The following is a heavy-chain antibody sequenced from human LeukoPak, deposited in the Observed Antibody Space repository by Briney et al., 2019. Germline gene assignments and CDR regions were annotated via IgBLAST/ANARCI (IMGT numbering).Heavy chain of an antibody. CDR3: ARSYSSSWYYFDY. J-gene: IGHJ4*02. V-gene: IGHV3-53*01. Sequence: GGSLRLSCAASGFTVSSNYMSWVRQAPGRGLEWVSVIYSGGSTYYADSVKGRFTISRDNSKNTLYLQMNSLRAEDTAVYYCARSYSSSWYYFDYWGQGTLVTVSS. CDR1: GFTVSSNY. CDR2: IYSGGST. D-gene: IGHD6-13*01.